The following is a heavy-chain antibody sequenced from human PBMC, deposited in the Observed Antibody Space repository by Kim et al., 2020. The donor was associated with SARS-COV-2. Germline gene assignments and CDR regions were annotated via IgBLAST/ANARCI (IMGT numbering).Heavy chain of an antibody. V-gene: IGHV4-39*07. D-gene: IGHD3-10*01. Sequence: SETLSLTCTVSGGSISSSSYYWGWIRQPPGKGLEWIGSIYYSGSTYYNPSLKSRVTISVDTSKNQFSLKLSSVTAADTAVYYCARAPYYYGSGSPAPNWFEPWGQGTLVTVSS. J-gene: IGHJ5*02. CDR1: GGSISSSSYY. CDR3: ARAPYYYGSGSPAPNWFEP. CDR2: IYYSGST.